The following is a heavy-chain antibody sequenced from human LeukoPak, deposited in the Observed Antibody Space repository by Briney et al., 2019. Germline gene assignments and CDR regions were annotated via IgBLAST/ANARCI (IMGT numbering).Heavy chain of an antibody. CDR2: ISSSSSYI. CDR1: GFTFSSYS. V-gene: IGHV3-21*01. D-gene: IGHD6-13*01. CDR3: ARTRSSWLYYFDY. J-gene: IGHJ4*02. Sequence: GGSLRLSCAASGFTFSSYSMNWVRQAPGKGLEWVSSISSSSSYIYHADSVKGRFTISRDNAKNSLYLQMNSLRAEDTAVYYCARTRSSWLYYFDYWGQGTLVTVSS.